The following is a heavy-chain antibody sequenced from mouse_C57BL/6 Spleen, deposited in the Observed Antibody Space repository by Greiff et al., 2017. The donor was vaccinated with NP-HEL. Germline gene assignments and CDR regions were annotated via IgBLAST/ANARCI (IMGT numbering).Heavy chain of an antibody. D-gene: IGHD2-3*01. CDR2: IYPGDGDT. J-gene: IGHJ1*03. Sequence: QVQLKQSGPELVKPGASVKISCKASGYAFSSSWMNWVKQRPGKGLEWIGRIYPGDGDTNYNGKFKGKATLTADKSSSTAYMQLSSLTSEDSAVYFCARKEDGYYGYFDVWGTGTTVTVSS. CDR3: ARKEDGYYGYFDV. V-gene: IGHV1-82*01. CDR1: GYAFSSSW.